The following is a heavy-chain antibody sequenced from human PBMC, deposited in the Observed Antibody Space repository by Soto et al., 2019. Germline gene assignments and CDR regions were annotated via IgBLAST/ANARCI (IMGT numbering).Heavy chain of an antibody. CDR3: ARSCSGGSCYGIDY. V-gene: IGHV4-31*03. J-gene: IGHJ4*02. Sequence: QVQLQESGPGLVKPSQTLSLTCTVSGGSISSGGYYWSWIRQHPGKGLEWIGYIYYSGSTYYNPSLKSRVNISVDTSKNQFSLKLSSVTAADTAVYYCARSCSGGSCYGIDYWGQGTLVTVSS. CDR1: GGSISSGGYY. D-gene: IGHD2-15*01. CDR2: IYYSGST.